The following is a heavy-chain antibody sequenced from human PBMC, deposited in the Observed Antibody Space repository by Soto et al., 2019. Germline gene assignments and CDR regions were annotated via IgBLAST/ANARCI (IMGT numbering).Heavy chain of an antibody. CDR2: INHSGST. J-gene: IGHJ6*02. D-gene: IGHD5-12*01. CDR1: GGSFSGYY. CDR3: ARSSRRRWIRLFPCYGMDV. V-gene: IGHV4-34*01. Sequence: SETLSLTCAVYGGSFSGYYWSWIRQPPGKGLEWIGEINHSGSTNYNPSLKSRVTISVDTSKNQFSLKLSSVTAADTAVYYCARSSRRRWIRLFPCYGMDVWGQGTTVT.